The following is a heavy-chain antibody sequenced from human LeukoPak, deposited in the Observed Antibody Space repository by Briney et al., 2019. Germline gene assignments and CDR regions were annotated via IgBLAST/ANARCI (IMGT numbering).Heavy chain of an antibody. V-gene: IGHV3-21*01. CDR2: ISRQSGAST. Sequence: GGSLRLSCAASGFTFSSFDMYWVRQAPGKGLECVASISRQSGASTYYAASVEGRFTISRDNAKNSLYLQMGSLRAEDTAVYYCARFSGRNWGQGTLVTVSS. D-gene: IGHD2-15*01. J-gene: IGHJ4*02. CDR3: ARFSGRN. CDR1: GFTFSSFD.